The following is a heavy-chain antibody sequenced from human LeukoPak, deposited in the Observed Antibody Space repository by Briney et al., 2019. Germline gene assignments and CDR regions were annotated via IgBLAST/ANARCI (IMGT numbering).Heavy chain of an antibody. J-gene: IGHJ4*02. CDR3: AGGRILYSGGGLDY. Sequence: SQTLSLTCAVSGGSISSGGYSWSWIRQPPGKGLEWIGYIYYSGSTYYNPSLKSRVTISVDTSKNQFSLKLSSVTAADTAVYYCAGGRILYSGGGLDYWGQGTPVTVSS. V-gene: IGHV4-30-4*07. CDR1: GGSISSGGYS. CDR2: IYYSGST. D-gene: IGHD2-8*01.